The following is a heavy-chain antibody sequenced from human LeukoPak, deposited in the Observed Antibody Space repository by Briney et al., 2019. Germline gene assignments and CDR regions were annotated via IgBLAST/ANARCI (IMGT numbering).Heavy chain of an antibody. V-gene: IGHV3-23*01. D-gene: IGHD3-22*01. Sequence: PGGSLRLSCAASGFTFNNFAMSWVRQAPGGGLEWISAISGSGDSTFYADSVKGRFTISRDNSKNTLYLQMNSLRAEDTAVYYCAKLLYYYDSSQPYWGQGTLVTVSS. J-gene: IGHJ4*02. CDR3: AKLLYYYDSSQPY. CDR2: ISGSGDST. CDR1: GFTFNNFA.